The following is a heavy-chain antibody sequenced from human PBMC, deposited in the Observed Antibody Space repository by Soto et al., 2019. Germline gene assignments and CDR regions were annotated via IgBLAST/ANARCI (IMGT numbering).Heavy chain of an antibody. D-gene: IGHD6-13*01. CDR1: GFTFDDYA. J-gene: IGHJ4*02. V-gene: IGHV3-9*01. CDR3: AKDPRIAAAGTLYYFDY. Sequence: GGSLRLSCAASGFTFDDYAMHWVRQAPGKGLEWVSGISWNSGSIGYADSVKGRFTISRDNAKNSLYLQMNSLRAEDTALYYCAKDPRIAAAGTLYYFDYWGQGTLVTVSS. CDR2: ISWNSGSI.